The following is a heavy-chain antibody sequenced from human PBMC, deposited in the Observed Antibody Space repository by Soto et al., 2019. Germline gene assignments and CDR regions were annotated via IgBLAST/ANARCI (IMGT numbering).Heavy chain of an antibody. J-gene: IGHJ5*02. CDR1: GYSFTSYW. Sequence: GESLKISCKGSGYSFTSYWIGWVRQIPGKGLEWMEIIYPGDSDTRYSPAFQGQVSISADKSISTAYLQWSSLKASDTAMYYCARGQQLVGNWFDPWGQGTLVTVSS. CDR3: ARGQQLVGNWFDP. CDR2: IYPGDSDT. V-gene: IGHV5-51*01. D-gene: IGHD6-13*01.